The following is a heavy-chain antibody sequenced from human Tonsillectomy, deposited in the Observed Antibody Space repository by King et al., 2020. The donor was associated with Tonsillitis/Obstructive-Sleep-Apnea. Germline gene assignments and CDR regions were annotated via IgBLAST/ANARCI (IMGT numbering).Heavy chain of an antibody. CDR1: GGSISGYY. CDR2: IYFTGST. V-gene: IGHV4-59*01. J-gene: IGHJ3*02. Sequence: QLQESGAGLVKPSETLSLTCTVSGGSISGYYWSWIRQPPGKGLEWIGFIYFTGSTNYNPSLKSRVTISVDTSKNQLSLKLSSVTAADTAVYYCAREPSDLSAFDTWGQGTMVTVSS. CDR3: AREPSDLSAFDT.